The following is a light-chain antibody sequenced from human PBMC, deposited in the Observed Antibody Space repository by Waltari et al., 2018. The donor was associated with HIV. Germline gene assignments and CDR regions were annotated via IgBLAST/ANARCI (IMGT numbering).Light chain of an antibody. CDR3: AVWDDSLSAQL. CDR1: SYNIDRNY. J-gene: IGLJ3*02. V-gene: IGLV1-47*01. CDR2: RNT. Sequence: QSVLTPSPSTSGTPGQGVTISSSGSSYNIDRNYVSWFQQAPGTAPKLLTFRNTQRPSGVSDRFSGAVSGTSASLAIIGLRSEDEADYYCAVWDDSLSAQLFGGGTKLTVL.